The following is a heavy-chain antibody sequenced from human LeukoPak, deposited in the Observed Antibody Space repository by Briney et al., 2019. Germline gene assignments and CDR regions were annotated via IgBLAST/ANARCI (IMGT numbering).Heavy chain of an antibody. Sequence: GASVKVSCKASGYIFTSYGISWVRQAPGQGLEWMGWITAYKGNAAYAQKFQGRVTMTTDTSTSTAHMELRSLRSDDTAVYYCASVSQQQLTHYYYYYMDVWGKGTTVTVSS. J-gene: IGHJ6*03. D-gene: IGHD6-13*01. CDR2: ITAYKGNA. CDR3: ASVSQQQLTHYYYYYMDV. V-gene: IGHV1-18*01. CDR1: GYIFTSYG.